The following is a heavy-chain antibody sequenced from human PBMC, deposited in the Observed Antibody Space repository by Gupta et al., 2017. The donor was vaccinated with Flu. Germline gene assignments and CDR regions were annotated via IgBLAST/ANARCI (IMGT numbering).Heavy chain of an antibody. CDR3: AREVPLPGGEGYYLDH. CDR2: IIPIFGTT. J-gene: IGHJ4*02. V-gene: IGHV1-69*06. D-gene: IGHD3-16*01. CDR1: GGTLSTYS. Sequence: QVHLVQSGAEMKKPGSSVKVSCKASGGTLSTYSITWVRQAPGQGLECMGGIIPIFGTTKYAQKFQGRVTITADKSTSTAYMELSSLRSEDTAVYFCAREVPLPGGEGYYLDHWGQGTLVTVSS.